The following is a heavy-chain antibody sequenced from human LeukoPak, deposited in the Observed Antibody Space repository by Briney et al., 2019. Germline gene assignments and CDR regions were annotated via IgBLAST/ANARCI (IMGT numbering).Heavy chain of an antibody. CDR2: ISWNSGTI. V-gene: IGHV3-9*01. CDR1: GFTFDDYA. Sequence: PGGSLRLSCAASGFTFDDYAMHWVRQAPGKGLEWVSGISWNSGTIAYADSVKGRFTISRDNAKKSLYLQMHSLRAEDTVFYYCARATTTPFFDYWGQGTLVTVSS. D-gene: IGHD1-26*01. J-gene: IGHJ4*02. CDR3: ARATTTPFFDY.